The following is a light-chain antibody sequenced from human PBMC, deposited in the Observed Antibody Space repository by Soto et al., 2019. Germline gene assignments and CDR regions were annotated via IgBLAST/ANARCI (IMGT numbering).Light chain of an antibody. CDR3: QQLFDSPIT. Sequence: DIQMTQSPSTRSASVGDGVTITCRASQSISSWLAWYQQKPGKAPKLLIYDASSLESGVPSRFSATVSGTEFSLTITSLQPEDFATYYCQQLFDSPITFGQGTRLEI. CDR2: DAS. J-gene: IGKJ5*01. V-gene: IGKV1-5*01. CDR1: QSISSW.